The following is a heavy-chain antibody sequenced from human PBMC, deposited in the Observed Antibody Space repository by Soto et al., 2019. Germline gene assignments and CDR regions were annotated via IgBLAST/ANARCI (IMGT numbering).Heavy chain of an antibody. J-gene: IGHJ4*02. Sequence: GGSLRLSCAASGFIFNNYAVSWVRQAPGKGLEWVSAISSGGVSTYYADSVKGRFTISRDNSKNTLDLQMNSLRADDTAVYYCAKDEESGSYFDYWGQGTLVTVSS. V-gene: IGHV3-23*01. CDR1: GFIFNNYA. CDR3: AKDEESGSYFDY. D-gene: IGHD1-26*01. CDR2: ISSGGVST.